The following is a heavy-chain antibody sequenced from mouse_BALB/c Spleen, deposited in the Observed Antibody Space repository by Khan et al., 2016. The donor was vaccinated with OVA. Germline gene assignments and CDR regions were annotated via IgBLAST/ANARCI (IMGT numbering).Heavy chain of an antibody. V-gene: IGHV5-6-5*01. CDR3: AREAYRYDEYYFDY. CDR2: ISSGGSN. D-gene: IGHD2-14*01. CDR1: GFTFSSYA. Sequence: EVGLVESGGGSVKPGGSLKLSCAVSGFTFSSYAMSWVRQTPEKRLEWVASISSGGSNYYPDSVKGRFTISRDNARNILYLQMSSLRSEDMAMYYCAREAYRYDEYYFDYWGQGTTLTVSS. J-gene: IGHJ2*01.